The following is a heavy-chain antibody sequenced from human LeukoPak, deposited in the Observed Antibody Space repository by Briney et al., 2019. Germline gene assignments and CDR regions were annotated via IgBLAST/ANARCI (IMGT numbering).Heavy chain of an antibody. Sequence: SETLSLTCTVSGGSISSSSYYWGWIRQPPGKGLEWIGTIYYSGNTYYNPSLKSRVTISVDTSKNRFSLRLSSVTAADTALYFYAKGAKSYGIFDYWGQGTLVTVSS. CDR1: GGSISSSSYY. D-gene: IGHD5-18*01. CDR3: AKGAKSYGIFDY. V-gene: IGHV4-39*01. CDR2: IYYSGNT. J-gene: IGHJ4*02.